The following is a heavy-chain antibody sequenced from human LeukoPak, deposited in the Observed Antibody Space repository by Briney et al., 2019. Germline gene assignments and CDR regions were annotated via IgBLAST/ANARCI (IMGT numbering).Heavy chain of an antibody. V-gene: IGHV1-2*02. CDR3: ARVHDILGFDY. D-gene: IGHD3-9*01. CDR2: INPDSGDT. J-gene: IGHJ4*02. CDR1: GYTFSGYS. Sequence: AASGKVSCKASGYTFSGYSIHWVRQAPGQGLEWMGWINPDSGDTNYPQKFQGRVTMTRDTSISTAYMELSRLRSDDTAVYYCARVHDILGFDYWGQGTLVTVSS.